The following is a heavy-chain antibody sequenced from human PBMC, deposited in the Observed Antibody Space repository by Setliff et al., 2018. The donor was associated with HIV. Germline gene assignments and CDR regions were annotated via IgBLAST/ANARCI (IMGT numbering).Heavy chain of an antibody. CDR1: GFTFSSYA. CDR3: AKDLRLGELSFDY. CDR2: IYSGGSST. Sequence: GGSLRLSCAASGFTFSSYAMSWVRQAPGKGLEWVSVIYSGGSSTYYADSVKGRFTISRDNSKNTLYLQMNSLRAEDTAVYYCAKDLRLGELSFDYWGQGTLVTVSS. V-gene: IGHV3-23*03. J-gene: IGHJ4*02. D-gene: IGHD3-16*02.